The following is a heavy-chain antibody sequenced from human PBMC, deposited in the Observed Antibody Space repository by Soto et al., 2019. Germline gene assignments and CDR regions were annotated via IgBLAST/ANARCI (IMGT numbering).Heavy chain of an antibody. J-gene: IGHJ4*02. V-gene: IGHV3-21*01. CDR1: GFTFTRYS. Sequence: SGGSLRLSCAASGFTFTRYSMNWVRQAPGKGLEWVSSISSTTNYIYYADSMKGRFTVSRDNAKNSVYLEMNSLSAEDTAVYYCARESEDLTSNFDYWGQGT. CDR2: ISSTTNYI. CDR3: ARESEDLTSNFDY.